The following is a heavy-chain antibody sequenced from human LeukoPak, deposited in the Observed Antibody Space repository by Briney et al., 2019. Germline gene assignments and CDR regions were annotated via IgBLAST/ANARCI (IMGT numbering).Heavy chain of an antibody. V-gene: IGHV1-46*01. D-gene: IGHD5-12*01. CDR3: ARDAFLSGSLSPIDY. CDR2: INTSGGST. CDR1: GYIFTNYY. Sequence: ASVKVSCKASGYIFTNYYMHWVRQAPRQGLEWMGIINTSGGSTSSAQKFQGRVTMTRDTSTSTVYMELSSLRSEDTALYYCARDAFLSGSLSPIDYWGQGTLVTVSS. J-gene: IGHJ4*02.